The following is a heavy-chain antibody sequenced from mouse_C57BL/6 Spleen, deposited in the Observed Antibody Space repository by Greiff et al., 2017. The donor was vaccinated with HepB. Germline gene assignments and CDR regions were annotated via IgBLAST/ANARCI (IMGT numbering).Heavy chain of an antibody. Sequence: EVQLQQSGPELVKPGASVKIPCKASGYTFTDYNMDWVKQSHGKSLEWIGDINPNNGGTIYNQKFKGKATLTVDKSSSTAYMELRSLTSEDTAVYYCARGNYHWYVDVWGTGTTVTVSS. V-gene: IGHV1-18*01. CDR3: ARGNYHWYVDV. D-gene: IGHD1-1*01. J-gene: IGHJ1*03. CDR1: GYTFTDYN. CDR2: INPNNGGT.